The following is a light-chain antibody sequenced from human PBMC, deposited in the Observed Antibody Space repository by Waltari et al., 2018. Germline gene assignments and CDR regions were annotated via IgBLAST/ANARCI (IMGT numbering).Light chain of an antibody. CDR3: QVWASGTYI. Sequence: SYEQTDSISVSVALGQTAKIACGGDHLGSKSVHWYQQKPGQPPILVIYRDIRRPSGIPERFSGSNSGNTATLTISRAQVVDEADYFCQVWASGTYIFAGGTKLTVL. J-gene: IGLJ1*01. V-gene: IGLV3-9*01. CDR2: RDI. CDR1: HLGSKS.